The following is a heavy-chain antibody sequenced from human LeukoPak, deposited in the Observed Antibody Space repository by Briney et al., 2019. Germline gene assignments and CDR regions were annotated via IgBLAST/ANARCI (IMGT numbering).Heavy chain of an antibody. Sequence: GGSLRLSCAASGFTFSSYSMNWVRQAPGKGLEWVSYISSSSSTIYYADSVKGRFTISRDNAKNSLYLQMNSLRAEDTAVYYCARAMIVVVPLNDAFDIWGQGTMVTVSS. D-gene: IGHD3-22*01. CDR1: GFTFSSYS. J-gene: IGHJ3*02. V-gene: IGHV3-48*01. CDR3: ARAMIVVVPLNDAFDI. CDR2: ISSSSSTI.